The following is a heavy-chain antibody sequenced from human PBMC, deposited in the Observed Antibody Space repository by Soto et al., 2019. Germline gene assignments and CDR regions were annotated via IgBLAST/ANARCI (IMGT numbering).Heavy chain of an antibody. Sequence: GASVKVSCKASGYTFTGYYMHWVRQAPGQGLEWMGWINPNSGGTNYAQKFQGWVTMTRDTSISTAYMELSRLRSDDTAVYYCARERQGGGVPYFGVVIIEGAFDYGGQGTLVTVSS. CDR1: GYTFTGYY. J-gene: IGHJ4*02. V-gene: IGHV1-2*04. D-gene: IGHD3-3*01. CDR3: ARERQGGGVPYFGVVIIEGAFDY. CDR2: INPNSGGT.